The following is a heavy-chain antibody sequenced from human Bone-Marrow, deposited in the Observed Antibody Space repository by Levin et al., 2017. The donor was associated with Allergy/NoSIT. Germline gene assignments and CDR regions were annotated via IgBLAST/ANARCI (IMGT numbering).Heavy chain of an antibody. Sequence: PGGSLRLSCAASGFTFSTYAIHWVRQAPGKGLEYVSAINSNGDSTFYANSVKGRFTISRDNSKNTLYLQMGSLRAEDMAVYYCAREIYYSRNWYFDLWGRGTLVTVSS. V-gene: IGHV3-64*01. CDR2: INSNGDST. D-gene: IGHD3-10*01. CDR3: AREIYYSRNWYFDL. CDR1: GFTFSTYA. J-gene: IGHJ2*01.